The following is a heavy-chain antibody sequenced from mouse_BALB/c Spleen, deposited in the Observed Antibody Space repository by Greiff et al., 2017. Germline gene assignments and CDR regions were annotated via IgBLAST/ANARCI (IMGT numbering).Heavy chain of an antibody. J-gene: IGHJ1*01. V-gene: IGHV1-54*01. D-gene: IGHD2-1*01. CDR3: ARGDGNYWYFDV. CDR1: GYAFTNYL. CDR2: INPGSGGT. Sequence: QVQLQQSGAELVRPGTSVKVSCKASGYAFTNYLIEWVKQRPGQGLEWIGVINPGSGGTNYNEKFKGKATLTADKSSSTAYMQLSSLTSDDSAVYFCARGDGNYWYFDVWGAGTTVTVSS.